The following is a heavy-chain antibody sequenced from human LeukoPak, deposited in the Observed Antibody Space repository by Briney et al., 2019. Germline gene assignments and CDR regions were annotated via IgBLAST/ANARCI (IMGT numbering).Heavy chain of an antibody. D-gene: IGHD6-19*01. CDR3: AKVAVAGCFDY. Sequence: GGSLRLSCAASGFTFDDYAMHWVRQAPGKGLEWVSGISWNSGSIGYADSVKGRFTTSRDNAKNSLYLQMNSLRAEDTALYYCAKVAVAGCFDYWGQGTLVTVSS. CDR1: GFTFDDYA. V-gene: IGHV3-9*01. CDR2: ISWNSGSI. J-gene: IGHJ4*02.